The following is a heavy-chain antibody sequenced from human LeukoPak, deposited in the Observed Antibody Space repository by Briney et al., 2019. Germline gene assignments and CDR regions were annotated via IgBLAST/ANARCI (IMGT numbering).Heavy chain of an antibody. CDR3: APKFRDDAFDI. V-gene: IGHV3-74*01. CDR2: ISSDGSRV. Sequence: GGSLRLSCAASGFTFSDYWMHWVRQAPGKGLVWVSRISSDGSRVTYADSVKGRFTISRDNAKNTLYLQMNSLRAEDTALYYCAPKFRDDAFDIWGQGTMVTVSS. J-gene: IGHJ3*02. CDR1: GFTFSDYW.